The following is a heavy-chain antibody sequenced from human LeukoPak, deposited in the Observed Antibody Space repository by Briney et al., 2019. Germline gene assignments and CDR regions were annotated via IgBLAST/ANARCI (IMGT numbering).Heavy chain of an antibody. V-gene: IGHV1-69*13. CDR3: AREFGELYGYYYMDV. Sequence: GASVKVSCKASGGTFRSYAISWVRQAPGQGLEWMGGIIPIFGTANYAQKFQGRVTITADESTSTAYMELSSLRSEDTAVYYCAREFGELYGYYYMDVWGKGTTVTVSS. J-gene: IGHJ6*03. D-gene: IGHD3-10*01. CDR1: GGTFRSYA. CDR2: IIPIFGTA.